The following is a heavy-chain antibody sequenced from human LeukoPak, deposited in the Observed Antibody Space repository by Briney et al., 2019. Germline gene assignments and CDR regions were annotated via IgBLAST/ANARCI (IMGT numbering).Heavy chain of an antibody. Sequence: GGSLRLSCAASGFTFSTFAMSWVRQAPGKGLEWVSAISGSGGSTYYAASVKGRFTISRDNSKNTLYLQMNSLRAEGTAVYYCAKDRGSGYHYFDYWGQGTLVTVSS. CDR3: AKDRGSGYHYFDY. CDR1: GFTFSTFA. CDR2: ISGSGGST. J-gene: IGHJ4*02. D-gene: IGHD3-22*01. V-gene: IGHV3-23*01.